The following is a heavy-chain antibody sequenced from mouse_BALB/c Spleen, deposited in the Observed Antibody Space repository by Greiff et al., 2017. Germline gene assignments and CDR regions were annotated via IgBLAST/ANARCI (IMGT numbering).Heavy chain of an antibody. D-gene: IGHD1-1*01. Sequence: EVQLQQSGPELVKPGASVKMSCKASGYTFTSYVMHWVKQKPGQGLEWIGYINPYNDGTKYNEKFKGKATLTSDKSSSTAYMELSSLTSEDSAVYYCARDYGSSYGAYWGQGTLVTVSA. CDR1: GYTFTSYV. V-gene: IGHV1-14*01. J-gene: IGHJ3*01. CDR2: INPYNDGT. CDR3: ARDYGSSYGAY.